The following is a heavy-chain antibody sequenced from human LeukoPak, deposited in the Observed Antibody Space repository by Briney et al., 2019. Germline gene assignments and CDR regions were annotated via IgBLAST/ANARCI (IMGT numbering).Heavy chain of an antibody. J-gene: IGHJ6*03. D-gene: IGHD5-12*01. CDR3: AKNAVDIVATISLNYYYYMDV. CDR1: GFAFSSYW. V-gene: IGHV3-30*18. Sequence: PGGPLRLSCAASGFAFSSYWMSWVRQAPGKGLEWVAVISHDGSNKYYADSVKGRFTISRDNSKNTLYLQMNSLRAEDTAVYYCAKNAVDIVATISLNYYYYMDVWGKGTTVTVSS. CDR2: ISHDGSNK.